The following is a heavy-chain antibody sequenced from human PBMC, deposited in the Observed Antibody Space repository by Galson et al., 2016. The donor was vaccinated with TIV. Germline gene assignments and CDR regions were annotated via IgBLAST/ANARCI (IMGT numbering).Heavy chain of an antibody. CDR1: GYSFTSYG. V-gene: IGHV1-3*04. J-gene: IGHJ5*02. Sequence: SVKVSCKASGYSFTSYGIHWMRQAPGQRLEWMGWINTATGYTKYSQNFQDRITITRDTSASTAYMELSSLRSEDTAMYYCARLGYCGSISCFQFDPWGQGTLVSVSS. CDR3: ARLGYCGSISCFQFDP. D-gene: IGHD2-2*01. CDR2: INTATGYT.